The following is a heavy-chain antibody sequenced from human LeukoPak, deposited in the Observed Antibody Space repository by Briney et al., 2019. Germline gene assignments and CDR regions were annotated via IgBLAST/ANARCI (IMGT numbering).Heavy chain of an antibody. V-gene: IGHV1-69-2*01. CDR3: ARIYGSGRGDAFDI. CDR2: VDPKDGET. Sequence: ASVKVSRKVSGYTFTDYYMHWVQQAPGKGLEWMGVVDPKDGETIYAEKFQGRVTITADTSTDTAYMELSSLRSEDTAVYYCARIYGSGRGDAFDIWGQGTMVTVSS. J-gene: IGHJ3*02. CDR1: GYTFTDYY. D-gene: IGHD3-10*01.